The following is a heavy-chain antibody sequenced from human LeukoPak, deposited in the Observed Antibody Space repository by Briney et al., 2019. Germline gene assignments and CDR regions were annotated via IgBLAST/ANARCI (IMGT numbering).Heavy chain of an antibody. CDR1: GFTFSSYA. J-gene: IGHJ4*02. Sequence: GGSLRLSCAASGFTFSSYAMHWVRQAPGKGLEFVSAISNNGGSTYYANSVKGRFTISRDNSKNTLYLQMGSLRAEDIAVYYCARRALGGTYYFDYWGQGTLVTVSS. D-gene: IGHD1-26*01. V-gene: IGHV3-64*01. CDR3: ARRALGGTYYFDY. CDR2: ISNNGGST.